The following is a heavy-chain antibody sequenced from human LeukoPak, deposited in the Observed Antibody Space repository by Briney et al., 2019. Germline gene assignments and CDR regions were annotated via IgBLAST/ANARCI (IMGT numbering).Heavy chain of an antibody. CDR3: TRTQYCSAGRCYSDYFDS. V-gene: IGHV3-72*01. Sequence: LSLTCAVYGGSFSGYYWSWIRQPPGKGLEWVGRTRNKANSYTTEYAASVKGRFTISRDDSKTSLYLQMNSLKTEDTAVYYCTRTQYCSAGRCYSDYFDSWGQGTLVTVSS. CDR1: GGSFSGYY. D-gene: IGHD2-15*01. J-gene: IGHJ4*02. CDR2: TRNKANSYTT.